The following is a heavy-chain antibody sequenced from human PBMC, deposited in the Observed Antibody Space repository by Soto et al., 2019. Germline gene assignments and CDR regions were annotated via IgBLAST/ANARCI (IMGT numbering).Heavy chain of an antibody. V-gene: IGHV3-30*18. D-gene: IGHD4-17*01. Sequence: QVQLVESGGGVVQPGRSLRLSCAASGFTFSSYGMHWVRQAPGKGLEWVAVISYDGSNKYYADSVKGRFTISRDNSKNTLYLQMNSLRAEDTAVYYCAKDNAAPNDYGDSVRLGAFDIWGQGTMVTVSS. J-gene: IGHJ3*02. CDR1: GFTFSSYG. CDR2: ISYDGSNK. CDR3: AKDNAAPNDYGDSVRLGAFDI.